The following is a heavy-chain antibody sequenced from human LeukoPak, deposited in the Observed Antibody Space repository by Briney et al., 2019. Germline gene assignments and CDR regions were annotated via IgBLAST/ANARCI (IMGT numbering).Heavy chain of an antibody. CDR1: GGSFSGYY. V-gene: IGHV4-34*01. CDR3: ARLYYYDSSRTDY. CDR2: INHSGST. J-gene: IGHJ4*02. Sequence: SETLSLTCAVYGGSFSGYYWSWIRQPPGKGLEWIGEINHSGSTKYNPSLKSRGTISVDTSKNQFSLKLSSVTAADTAVYYCARLYYYDSSRTDYWGQGTLVTVSS. D-gene: IGHD3-22*01.